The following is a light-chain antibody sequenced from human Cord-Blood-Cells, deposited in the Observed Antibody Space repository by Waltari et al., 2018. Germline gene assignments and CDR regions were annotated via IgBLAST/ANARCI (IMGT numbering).Light chain of an antibody. Sequence: QSALTQPASVSGSPGQSITISCTGTSRDVGSYNLVSWYQQHPGKAPNLMIYEGSKRPSGVSNRFSGSKSGNTAAQTISGLQAEDEADYYCCSYAGSSTYVFGTGTKVTVL. CDR2: EGS. J-gene: IGLJ1*01. CDR3: CSYAGSSTYV. V-gene: IGLV2-23*01. CDR1: SRDVGSYNL.